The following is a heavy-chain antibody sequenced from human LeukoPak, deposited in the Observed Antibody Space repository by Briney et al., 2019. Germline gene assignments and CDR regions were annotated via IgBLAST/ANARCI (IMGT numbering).Heavy chain of an antibody. J-gene: IGHJ4*02. CDR1: GYSISSGYY. V-gene: IGHV4-38-2*01. CDR2: IYHSGST. D-gene: IGHD1-14*01. CDR3: ARHPGPRYFDY. Sequence: SETLSLTCAVSGYSISSGYYWGWIRQPPGKGLEWIGSIYHSGSTYYNPSLKSRVTISVGTSKNQFSLKLSSVTASDTAVYYCARHPGPRYFDYWGQGTLVTVSS.